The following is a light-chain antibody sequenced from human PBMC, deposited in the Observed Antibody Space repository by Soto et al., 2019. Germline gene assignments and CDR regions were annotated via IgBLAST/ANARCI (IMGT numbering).Light chain of an antibody. J-gene: IGKJ1*01. CDR3: QHYHSYPWT. CDR1: QDISNY. CDR2: AAS. Sequence: AIRMTQSPSSLSASTGDRVTITCRASQDISNYLVWYQQKPGKAPKVLIHAASTLQSGASSRFSGSGSGTDFTLTINSLQSEDVATYYCQHYHSYPWTFGQGTKVEV. V-gene: IGKV1-8*01.